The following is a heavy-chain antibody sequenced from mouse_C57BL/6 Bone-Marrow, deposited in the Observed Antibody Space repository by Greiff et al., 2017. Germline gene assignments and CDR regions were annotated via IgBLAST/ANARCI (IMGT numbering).Heavy chain of an antibody. J-gene: IGHJ4*01. Sequence: EVQLMESGGDLVKPGGSLKLSCAASGFTFSSYGMSWVRQTPDKRLEWVATISSGGSYTYYPDSVKGRFTISRDNAKNTLYLQRSSLKSEDVAMYDGARRGVIYAMDYWGKGTSVTVSS. CDR3: ARRGVIYAMDY. CDR1: GFTFSSYG. V-gene: IGHV5-6*01. CDR2: ISSGGSYT. D-gene: IGHD2-2*01.